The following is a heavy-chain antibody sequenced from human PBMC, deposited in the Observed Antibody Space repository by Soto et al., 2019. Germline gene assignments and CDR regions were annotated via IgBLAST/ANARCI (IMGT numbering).Heavy chain of an antibody. CDR3: ASGTNGAFFVY. V-gene: IGHV3-11*01. D-gene: IGHD2-8*01. CDR2: ISSRSSTI. Sequence: PGGSLGLSCAASGFTFSDYYMSWIRQAPGKGLEWVSYISSRSSTIFYADSVKGRFTISRDNVKNSLYLQMNSLRAEDTAVYYCASGTNGAFFVYWGQGILVTVSS. CDR1: GFTFSDYY. J-gene: IGHJ4*02.